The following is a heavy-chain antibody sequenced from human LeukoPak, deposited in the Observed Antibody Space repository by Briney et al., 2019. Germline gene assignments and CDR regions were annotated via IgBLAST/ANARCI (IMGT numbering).Heavy chain of an antibody. D-gene: IGHD6-19*01. Sequence: PGASLRLSCAASGLSISSNSMHWVRQGPGKGLVWVSRIFIDGSGTSYADSVKGRFTISRDNAKNTLYLQMNSLRADDTAVYYCARTTDYSSGFDYWGQGTLVTVSS. CDR1: GLSISSNS. J-gene: IGHJ4*02. CDR2: IFIDGSGT. CDR3: ARTTDYSSGFDY. V-gene: IGHV3-74*01.